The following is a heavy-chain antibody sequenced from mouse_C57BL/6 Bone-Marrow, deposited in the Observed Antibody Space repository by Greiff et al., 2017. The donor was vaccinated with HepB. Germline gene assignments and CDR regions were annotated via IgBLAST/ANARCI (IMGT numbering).Heavy chain of an antibody. D-gene: IGHD1-1*01. CDR2: IDPENGDT. V-gene: IGHV14-4*01. CDR3: TVTTVPSMDY. Sequence: EVKLMESGAELVRPGASVKLSCTASGFNIKDDYMHWVKQRPEQGLEGIGWIDPENGDTEYASKFQGKATITADTSSNTAYLQLSTLTSEDTAVYYCTVTTVPSMDYWGQGTSDTVSS. J-gene: IGHJ4*01. CDR1: GFNIKDDY.